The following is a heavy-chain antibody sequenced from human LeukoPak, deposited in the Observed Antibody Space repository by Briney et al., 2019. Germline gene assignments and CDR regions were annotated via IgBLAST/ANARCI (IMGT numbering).Heavy chain of an antibody. V-gene: IGHV3-48*01. J-gene: IGHJ4*02. CDR2: ITSSSSTI. CDR1: GFTFTSYT. CDR3: ARNFDS. Sequence: GGSLRLSCAASGFTFTSYTMNWVRQAPGKGLEWVSFITSSSSTIYYADSVKGRFTMSRDNAENSLYLQMNSLRAEDTAVYYCARNFDSWGQGTLVTVSS. D-gene: IGHD2/OR15-2a*01.